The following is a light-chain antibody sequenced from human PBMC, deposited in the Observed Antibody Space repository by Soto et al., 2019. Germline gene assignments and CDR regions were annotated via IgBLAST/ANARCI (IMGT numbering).Light chain of an antibody. J-gene: IGLJ2*01. CDR2: GNS. CDR3: QSYDSGLSATVV. CDR1: TSNIGAGYD. V-gene: IGLV1-40*01. Sequence: QSVLTQPPSMSGAPGQTVTISCTVSTSNIGAGYDIHWYQQLPGRAPKLLIYGNSFRPSGVPDRFSGSKSGTSASLAITGLQAEDEADYYCQSYDSGLSATVVFGGGTQLTV.